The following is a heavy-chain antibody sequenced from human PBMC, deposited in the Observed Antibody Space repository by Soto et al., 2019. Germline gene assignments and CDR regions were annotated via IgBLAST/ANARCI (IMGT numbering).Heavy chain of an antibody. CDR1: CGSISSGDYY. Sequence: PSETLSLTCTVSCGSISSGDYYWSWIRQPPGKGLEWIGYIYYSGSTYYNPSLKSRVTISVDTSKNQFSLKLSSVTAADTAVYYCARVGGTTGDAFDIWGQGTMVTVSS. CDR3: ARVGGTTGDAFDI. CDR2: IYYSGST. D-gene: IGHD1-1*01. J-gene: IGHJ3*02. V-gene: IGHV4-30-4*01.